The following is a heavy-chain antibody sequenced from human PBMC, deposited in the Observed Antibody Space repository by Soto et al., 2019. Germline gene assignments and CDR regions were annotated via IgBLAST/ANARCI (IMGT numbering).Heavy chain of an antibody. D-gene: IGHD1-26*01. CDR3: ARGGSGSYWGLDYFDY. V-gene: IGHV1-2*04. J-gene: IGHJ4*02. CDR1: GYTFTSYD. Sequence: ASVKVSCKASGYTFTSYDINWVRQATGQGLEWMGWMNPNSGGTNYAQKFQGWVTMTRDTSISTAYMELSRLRSDDTAVYYCARGGSGSYWGLDYFDYWGQGIRVTVAS. CDR2: MNPNSGGT.